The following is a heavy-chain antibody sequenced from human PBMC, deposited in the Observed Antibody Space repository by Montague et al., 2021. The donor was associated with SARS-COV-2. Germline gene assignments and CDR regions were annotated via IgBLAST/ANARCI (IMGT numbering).Heavy chain of an antibody. CDR3: ARGGSWLYYSEY. Sequence: KNYAVSVKSRITINPDTSKNQFSLQLNSVTPEDTAVYYCARGGSWLYYSEYWGQGTLVTVS. D-gene: IGHD6-13*01. J-gene: IGHJ4*02. V-gene: IGHV6-1*01. CDR2: K.